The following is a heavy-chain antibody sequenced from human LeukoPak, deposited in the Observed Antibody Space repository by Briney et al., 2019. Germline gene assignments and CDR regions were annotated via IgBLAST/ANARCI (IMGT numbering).Heavy chain of an antibody. Sequence: SETLSLTCGVSGGSISSSNWWSWVRQPPGKGLEWIGEAYHSGSTNYNPSLKSRLTISVDTSKNQFSLKLSSVTAADTAVYYCARCRQTGSWSTGMDVWGQGTTVTVSS. V-gene: IGHV4-4*02. CDR2: AYHSGST. D-gene: IGHD6-13*01. CDR3: ARCRQTGSWSTGMDV. J-gene: IGHJ6*02. CDR1: GGSISSSNW.